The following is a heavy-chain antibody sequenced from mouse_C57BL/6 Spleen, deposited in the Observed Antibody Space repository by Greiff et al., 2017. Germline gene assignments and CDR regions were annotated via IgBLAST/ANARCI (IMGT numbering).Heavy chain of an antibody. D-gene: IGHD4-1*01. CDR3: ARGELGPFDY. CDR1: GFTFSSYA. CDR2: ISDGGGYT. V-gene: IGHV5-4*03. J-gene: IGHJ2*01. Sequence: EVMLVESGGGLVKPGGSLKLSCAASGFTFSSYAMSWVRQTPDKRLEWVATISDGGGYTYYPDNVKGRLTISRDNAKNNLYLQMSHQKSEETAVYYCARGELGPFDYWGQGTTLTVSS.